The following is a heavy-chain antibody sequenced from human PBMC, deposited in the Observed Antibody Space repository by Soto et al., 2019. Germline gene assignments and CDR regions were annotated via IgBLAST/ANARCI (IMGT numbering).Heavy chain of an antibody. J-gene: IGHJ4*02. CDR1: GYTFTNYH. CDR2: INPSDGST. Sequence: ASVKVSCKASGYTFTNYHIHWVRQAPGQGLEWMGVINPSDGSTSYTQKIQARVTMTRDTSTSTVYMELSSLRSEDAAVYYCARTVASNENIDYWGQGTLVTVSS. CDR3: ARTVASNENIDY. D-gene: IGHD1-1*01. V-gene: IGHV1-46*01.